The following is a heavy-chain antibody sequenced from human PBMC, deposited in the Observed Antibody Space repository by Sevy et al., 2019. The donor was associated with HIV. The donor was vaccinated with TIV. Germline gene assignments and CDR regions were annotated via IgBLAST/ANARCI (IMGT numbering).Heavy chain of an antibody. V-gene: IGHV3-74*01. CDR3: ARGGTTVGTGYYYYYMDV. CDR2: INSDGSST. Sequence: GGSLRLSCAASGFTFSSYWMHWVRQAPGKGLVWVSRINSDGSSTSYADSVKGRLTISRDNAKNTLYLQMNSLRAEDTAVYYCARGGTTVGTGYYYYYMDVWGKGTTVTVSS. CDR1: GFTFSSYW. D-gene: IGHD4-4*01. J-gene: IGHJ6*03.